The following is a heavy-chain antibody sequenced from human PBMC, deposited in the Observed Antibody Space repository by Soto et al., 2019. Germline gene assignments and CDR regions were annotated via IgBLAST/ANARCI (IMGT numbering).Heavy chain of an antibody. D-gene: IGHD5-12*01. CDR1: GGSISSYY. V-gene: IGHV4-59*01. CDR3: ARERWLRLGLFAY. J-gene: IGHJ4*02. CDR2: IYYSGST. Sequence: TSETLSLTCTVSGGSISSYYWSWIRQPPGKGLEWIGYIYYSGSTNYNPSLKSRVTISVDTSKNQFSLKLSSVTAADTAVYYCARERWLRLGLFAYWGQGTLVTVSS.